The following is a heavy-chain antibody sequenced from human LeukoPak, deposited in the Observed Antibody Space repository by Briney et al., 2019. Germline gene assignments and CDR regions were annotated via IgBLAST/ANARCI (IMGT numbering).Heavy chain of an antibody. Sequence: SETLSLTCAVYTGSFSDFYWTWIRQPPGKGLEWIGEITHRGVTTYNPSLKGLVTMSVDTSMNHFSMQLTSVTATDTAVYYCERGTRNENLRSWRDLYYFDTWGQGTLVTVSS. D-gene: IGHD1-1*01. CDR1: TGSFSDFY. CDR3: ERGTRNENLRSWRDLYYFDT. V-gene: IGHV4-34*01. CDR2: ITHRGVT. J-gene: IGHJ4*02.